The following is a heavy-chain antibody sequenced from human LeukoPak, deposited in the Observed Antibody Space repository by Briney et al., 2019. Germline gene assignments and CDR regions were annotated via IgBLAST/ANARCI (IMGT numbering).Heavy chain of an antibody. D-gene: IGHD6-19*01. CDR1: GGSISSSSYY. J-gene: IGHJ3*02. Sequence: SETLSLTCTVSGGSISSSSYYWGWIRQPPGKGLEWIGSIYYSGSTYYNPSLKSRVTISVDTSKNQFSLKLSSVTAADTAVYYCARGSSSGIEVDAFDIWGQGTMVTVSS. CDR3: ARGSSSGIEVDAFDI. V-gene: IGHV4-39*07. CDR2: IYYSGST.